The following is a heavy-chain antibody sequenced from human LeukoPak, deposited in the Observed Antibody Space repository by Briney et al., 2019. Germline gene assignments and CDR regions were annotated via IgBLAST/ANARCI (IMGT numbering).Heavy chain of an antibody. CDR1: GFTFDDYA. J-gene: IGHJ4*02. CDR2: ISGDGGST. D-gene: IGHD3-10*01. Sequence: SGGPVRLSCATSGFTFDDYAIHWVRQAPGKGLEWVSVISGDGGSTYYAESVEGRFTISRDSSKNSLYLQMNSLRIEDTALYYCAKESYNSLWDYCFDFWGQGTLVTVSS. V-gene: IGHV3-43*02. CDR3: AKESYNSLWDYCFDF.